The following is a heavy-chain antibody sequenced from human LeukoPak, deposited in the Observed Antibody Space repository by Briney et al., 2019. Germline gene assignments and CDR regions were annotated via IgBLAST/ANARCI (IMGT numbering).Heavy chain of an antibody. V-gene: IGHV1-3*01. D-gene: IGHD1-7*01. CDR2: INAGNGNT. J-gene: IGHJ4*02. Sequence: ASVKVSCKTSGYIFTDYAMHWVRQAPGQRLEWMGWINAGNGNTKYSQKFQGRVTITRDTSASTDYMELSSLRSEDTALYYCARGNGRGNYLIDYWGQGTLVTVSS. CDR1: GYIFTDYA. CDR3: ARGNGRGNYLIDY.